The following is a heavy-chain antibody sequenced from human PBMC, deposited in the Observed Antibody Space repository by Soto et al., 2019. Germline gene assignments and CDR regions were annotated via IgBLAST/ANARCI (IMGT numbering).Heavy chain of an antibody. Sequence: EQLVQSGAEVKKPGSSVKVSCEASGGTFSTYSISWVRQAPGHGLEWMGEVIPYFGTANHAQKFQGRVTLTVDASTSTAYMELRSLRSQDTALYYFARVRIYFRRRGGHYYEDGMDVWGQGTRVNVSS. CDR3: ARVRIYFRRRGGHYYEDGMDV. V-gene: IGHV1-69*01. CDR2: VIPYFGTA. D-gene: IGHD3-3*01. CDR1: GGTFSTYS. J-gene: IGHJ6*02.